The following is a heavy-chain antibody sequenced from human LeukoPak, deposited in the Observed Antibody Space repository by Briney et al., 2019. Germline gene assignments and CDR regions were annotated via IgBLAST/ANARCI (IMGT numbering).Heavy chain of an antibody. D-gene: IGHD6-19*01. CDR3: AREPYSSGWSDAFDI. V-gene: IGHV3-30-3*01. J-gene: IGHJ3*02. CDR2: ISYDGSNK. Sequence: GGSLRLSCAASGFTFSSYAMHWVRQAPGKGLEWVAVISYDGSNKYYADSVKGRFTISRDNSKNTLYLQMNSLRAEDTAVYYCAREPYSSGWSDAFDIWGQGTMVTVSS. CDR1: GFTFSSYA.